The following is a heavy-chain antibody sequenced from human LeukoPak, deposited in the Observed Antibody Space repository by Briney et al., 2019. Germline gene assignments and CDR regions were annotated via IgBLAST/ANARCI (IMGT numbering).Heavy chain of an antibody. J-gene: IGHJ6*02. V-gene: IGHV1-8*01. D-gene: IGHD3-3*01. CDR2: MNPNSGNT. CDR1: GYTFTSYD. Sequence: ASVKVSCKASGYTFTSYDINWVRQATGQGLEWMGWMNPNSGNTGYAQKFQGRVTMTRNTSISTAYMELSSLRSEDTAVYYCARGSLRLLEWLPQYYYGMDVWGQGTTVTVSS. CDR3: ARGSLRLLEWLPQYYYGMDV.